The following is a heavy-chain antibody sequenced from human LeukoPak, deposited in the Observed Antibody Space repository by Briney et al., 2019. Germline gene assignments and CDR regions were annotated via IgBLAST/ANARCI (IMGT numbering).Heavy chain of an antibody. J-gene: IGHJ5*02. D-gene: IGHD6-13*01. CDR1: GFTFSSYG. Sequence: QPGGSLRLSCAASGFTFSSYGMHWVRQAPGKGLVWVAVIWNDGSNKYYADSVKGRFTISRDNSMNTLYLQMNSLSPEDTAIYYCARGFAATGNPTCFDPWGQGTPVTVSS. CDR3: ARGFAATGNPTCFDP. V-gene: IGHV3-33*01. CDR2: IWNDGSNK.